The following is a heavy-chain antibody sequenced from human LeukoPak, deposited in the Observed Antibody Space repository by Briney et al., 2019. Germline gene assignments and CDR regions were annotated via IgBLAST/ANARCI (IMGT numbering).Heavy chain of an antibody. J-gene: IGHJ4*02. Sequence: GGSLRLSCAASGFTFSSYGMHWVRQAPGKGLEWVAVISYDGSNKYYADSVKGRFTISRDNSKNTLYLQMNSLRAEDTAVYYCATFPFGYWGQGTLVTVSS. CDR2: ISYDGSNK. D-gene: IGHD3-16*01. V-gene: IGHV3-30*03. CDR1: GFTFSSYG. CDR3: ATFPFGY.